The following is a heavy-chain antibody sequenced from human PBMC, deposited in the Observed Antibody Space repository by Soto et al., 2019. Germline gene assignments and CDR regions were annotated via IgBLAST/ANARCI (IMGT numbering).Heavy chain of an antibody. CDR1: GFILNNYA. Sequence: VQLLESGGDLVQPGGSLRLSCVASGFILNNYAMSWVRQAPGKGLEGVSTIGGTDGDSDGVPWYEDPVKGRFTISRDSSANTLFLHMDNLRAEDSALYYCVKRGRNWGAFDFWGQGTTVVVSS. D-gene: IGHD7-27*01. CDR3: VKRGRNWGAFDF. V-gene: IGHV3-23*01. CDR2: IGGTDGDSDGVP. J-gene: IGHJ3*01.